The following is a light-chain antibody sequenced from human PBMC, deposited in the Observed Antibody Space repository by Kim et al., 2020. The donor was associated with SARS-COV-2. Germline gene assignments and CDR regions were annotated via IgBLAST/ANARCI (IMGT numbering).Light chain of an antibody. CDR2: EGT. CDR3: LQHDSFPWT. CDR1: QDIDDD. J-gene: IGKJ1*01. Sequence: ETTLMQSPTFVSATPGDRVNISCKASQDIDDDMNWYQRKPGEAAVFLIQEGTTLVPGIPPRFSGSGYGTDFILTINKIESDDAAYYFCLQHDSFPWTFGQGTKVDIK. V-gene: IGKV5-2*01.